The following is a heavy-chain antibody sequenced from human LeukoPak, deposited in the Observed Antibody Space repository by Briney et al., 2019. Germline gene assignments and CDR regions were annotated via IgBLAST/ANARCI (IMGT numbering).Heavy chain of an antibody. V-gene: IGHV1-69*02. J-gene: IGHJ4*02. CDR1: GGTFSSYT. D-gene: IGHD6-19*01. Sequence: SVEVSCKASGGTFSSYTISWVRQAPGQGLEWMGRIIPILGIANYAQKFQGRVTITADKSTSTAYMEVSSLRSEDTAVYYCARAAPVAGDFDYWGQGTLVTVSS. CDR2: IIPILGIA. CDR3: ARAAPVAGDFDY.